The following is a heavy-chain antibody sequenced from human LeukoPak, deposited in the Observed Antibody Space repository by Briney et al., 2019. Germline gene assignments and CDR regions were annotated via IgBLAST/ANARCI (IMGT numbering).Heavy chain of an antibody. CDR3: ARGMVREGSRYHVYFDY. V-gene: IGHV1-2*06. D-gene: IGHD3-10*01. CDR1: GYTFTGYY. CDR2: INPNSGGT. Sequence: ASVKVSCKASGYTFTGYYMHWVRQAPGQGLEWMGRINPNSGGTNYAQKFQGRVTMTRDTSISTAYMELSRLRSDDTAVYYCARGMVREGSRYHVYFDYWGQGTLVTVSS. J-gene: IGHJ4*02.